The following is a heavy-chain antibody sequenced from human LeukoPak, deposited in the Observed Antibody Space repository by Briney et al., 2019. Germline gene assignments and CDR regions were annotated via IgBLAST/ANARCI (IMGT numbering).Heavy chain of an antibody. CDR1: GFIFGTYD. CDR3: AKDGGNWNNRKAFDI. J-gene: IGHJ3*02. D-gene: IGHD1/OR15-1a*01. Sequence: GGSLRLSRAVSGFIFGTYDMSWVRQAPGKGLGWVSGISGSGINTYYVGSVQGRFTISRDNSKNTLYLQMNSLRAEDTAMYYCAKDGGNWNNRKAFDIWGQGTMVTVSS. CDR2: ISGSGINT. V-gene: IGHV3-23*01.